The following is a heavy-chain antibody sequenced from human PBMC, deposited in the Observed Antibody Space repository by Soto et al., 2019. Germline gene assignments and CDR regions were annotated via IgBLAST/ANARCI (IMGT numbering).Heavy chain of an antibody. CDR3: ARFLMGVTTFRHYYNGMDV. CDR1: GGSLSGYY. CDR2: INHSGST. V-gene: IGHV4-34*01. Sequence: PSETLSLTCAVYGGSLSGYYWSWIRQPPGKGLEWIGEINHSGSTNYNPSLKSRVTISVDTSKNQFSLKLSSVTAADTAVYYCARFLMGVTTFRHYYNGMDVWGQGTTVTVPS. D-gene: IGHD4-4*01. J-gene: IGHJ6*02.